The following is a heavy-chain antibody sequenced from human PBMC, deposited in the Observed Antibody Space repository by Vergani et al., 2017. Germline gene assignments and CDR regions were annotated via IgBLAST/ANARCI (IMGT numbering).Heavy chain of an antibody. CDR3: ARGFWRGSNWFDP. J-gene: IGHJ5*02. D-gene: IGHD3-3*01. Sequence: QVQLVQSGAEVKKPGSSVKVSCKASGGTFSSYAISWVRQAPGQGLEWMGRIIPILGTANYAQQFQGRVTITADESTSTAYMELSSLRWEDTAVYYCARGFWRGSNWFDPWGQGTLVTVSS. CDR1: GGTFSSYA. V-gene: IGHV1-69*11. CDR2: IIPILGTA.